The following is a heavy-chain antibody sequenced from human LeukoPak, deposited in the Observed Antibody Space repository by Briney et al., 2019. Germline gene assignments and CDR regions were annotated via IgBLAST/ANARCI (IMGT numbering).Heavy chain of an antibody. D-gene: IGHD2/OR15-2a*01. CDR1: GGSFSGYY. CDR2: INHSGDT. CDR3: VRGRVKGKY. J-gene: IGHJ4*02. V-gene: IGHV4-34*01. Sequence: SETLSLTCAVYGGSFSGYYWTWIRQPPGKGLEWIGEINHSGDTNYNPSLTSRVTISVDTSKNQFSLKLSSVTAADTAVYYCVRGRVKGKYWGQGTLVTVSS.